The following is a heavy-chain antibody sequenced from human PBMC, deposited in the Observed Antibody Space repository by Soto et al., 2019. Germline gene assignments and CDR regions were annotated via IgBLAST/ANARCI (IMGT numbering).Heavy chain of an antibody. V-gene: IGHV3-21*01. CDR2: ISSSSSYI. J-gene: IGHJ4*02. D-gene: IGHD3-10*01. CDR1: GFTFSSYS. CDR3: ARGVGPSWSYYNSYFDY. Sequence: GSLRLSCAASGFTFSSYSMNWVRQALGKGLKWVSSISSSSSYIYYADSVKGRFTISRDNAKNSLYLQMNSLRAEDTAVYYCARGVGPSWSYYNSYFDYCGQG.